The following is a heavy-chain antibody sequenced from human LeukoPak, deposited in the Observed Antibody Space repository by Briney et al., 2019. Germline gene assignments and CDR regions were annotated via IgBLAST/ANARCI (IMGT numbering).Heavy chain of an antibody. Sequence: GASVKVSCKASGGTFSSYAISWVRQAPGQGLEWMGGIIPIFGTANYAQKFQGRVTITADESTSTAYMELSSLRSEDTAVYYCARAGYGGNYRLSADLDYWGQGTLVTVSS. CDR1: GGTFSSYA. V-gene: IGHV1-69*13. J-gene: IGHJ4*02. CDR3: ARAGYGGNYRLSADLDY. CDR2: IIPIFGTA. D-gene: IGHD4-23*01.